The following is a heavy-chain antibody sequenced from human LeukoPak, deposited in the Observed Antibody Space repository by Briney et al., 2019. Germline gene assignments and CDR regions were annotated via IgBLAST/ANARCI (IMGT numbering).Heavy chain of an antibody. J-gene: IGHJ4*02. D-gene: IGHD3-22*01. CDR3: TRAPPGMTMMTDY. CDR2: VSTNDGNT. V-gene: IGHV1-18*01. Sequence: EASVKVSCTASGYTFTSYGISWVRQAPGQGLEWMGWVSTNDGNTVYAQRLQGRVTMTTDTSTSVAYMELRSLTSDDTAVYYCTRAPPGMTMMTDYWGQGTLVTVSS. CDR1: GYTFTSYG.